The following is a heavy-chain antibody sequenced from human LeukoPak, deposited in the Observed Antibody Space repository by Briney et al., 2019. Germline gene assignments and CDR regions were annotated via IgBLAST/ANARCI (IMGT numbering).Heavy chain of an antibody. D-gene: IGHD5-12*01. V-gene: IGHV4-61*02. J-gene: IGHJ4*02. CDR1: GGSISSGGYY. CDR3: ARDGYSGSDAL. Sequence: SQTLSLTCTVSGGSISSGGYYWSWIRQPAGKGLEWIGRMYTSGNTNYNPSLKSRVTISVDTSQNQFSLKLSSVTAADTAVYYCARDGYSGSDALWGQGTLVTVSS. CDR2: MYTSGNT.